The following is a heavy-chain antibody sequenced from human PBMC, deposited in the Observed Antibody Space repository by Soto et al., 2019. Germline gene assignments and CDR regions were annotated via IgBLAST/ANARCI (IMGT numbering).Heavy chain of an antibody. CDR2: TYHTGDT. J-gene: IGHJ4*02. D-gene: IGHD3-16*01. Sequence: SETLSLTCIISGDSTSNYYWSWIRQPPGQGLEWIGYTYHTGDTNYNPSLKSRVTISVDTSKNQLSLSLNTLTAADTAVYYCARGALGGAFDSWGQGALVTVSS. V-gene: IGHV4-59*01. CDR1: GDSTSNYY. CDR3: ARGALGGAFDS.